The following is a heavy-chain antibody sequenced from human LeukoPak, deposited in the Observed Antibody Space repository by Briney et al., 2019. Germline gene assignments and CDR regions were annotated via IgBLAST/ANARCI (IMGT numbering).Heavy chain of an antibody. CDR1: GYTFTIYG. J-gene: IGHJ4*02. Sequence: ASVTVSFKASGYTFTIYGISWVRQAPGQGREWMGWISAYNGNTNYSQKLQGRVTMTTDTSTSTAYMELGSLRSDDTAVYYCARFYHDSSGYYYPGGPDYWGQGTLVTVSS. CDR2: ISAYNGNT. CDR3: ARFYHDSSGYYYPGGPDY. D-gene: IGHD3-22*01. V-gene: IGHV1-18*01.